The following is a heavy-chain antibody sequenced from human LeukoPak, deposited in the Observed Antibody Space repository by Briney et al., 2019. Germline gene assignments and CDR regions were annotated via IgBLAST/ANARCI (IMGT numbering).Heavy chain of an antibody. V-gene: IGHV3-33*01. D-gene: IGHD3-3*01. J-gene: IGHJ6*02. CDR2: IWYDGNNK. CDR1: GFTFRSYG. CDR3: ARDGDARARYYYNYGMDV. Sequence: GGSLRLSCAASGFTFRSYGMNWVRQAPGKGLEWVALIWYDGNNKYYADSVKGRFTISRDNSKNTLYLQMNSLGAEDTAVYYCARDGDARARYYYNYGMDVWGQGTTVTVSS.